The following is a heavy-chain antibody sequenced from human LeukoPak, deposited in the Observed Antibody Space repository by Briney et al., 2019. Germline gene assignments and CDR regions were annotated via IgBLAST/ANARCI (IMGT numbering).Heavy chain of an antibody. CDR2: IGTTGDT. J-gene: IGHJ3*02. CDR1: GFTFSSYD. CDR3: ARAGAVLGAFDI. D-gene: IGHD1-26*01. Sequence: GGSLRLSCAASGFTFSSYDMHWVRQATGKGLEWVSAIGTTGDTYYPGSVKGRFTISRENAKNSLYLQMNSLRAGDTAVYYCARAGAVLGAFDIWGQGTMVTVSS. V-gene: IGHV3-13*01.